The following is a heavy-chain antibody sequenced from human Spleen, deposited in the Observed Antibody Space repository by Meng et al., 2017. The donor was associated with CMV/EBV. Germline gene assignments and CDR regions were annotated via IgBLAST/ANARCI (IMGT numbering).Heavy chain of an antibody. V-gene: IGHV3-23*01. J-gene: IGHJ4*02. CDR3: AKDGLKDSSGYYPTPFDY. CDR2: IRGPGGGT. CDR1: FSNYA. D-gene: IGHD3-22*01. Sequence: FSNYAMSWVRQAPGKGLEWVSVIRGPGGGTYYADSVKGRFTISRDNSKNTLFLQMNSLIAEDTAVYYCAKDGLKDSSGYYPTPFDYWGQGTLVTVSS.